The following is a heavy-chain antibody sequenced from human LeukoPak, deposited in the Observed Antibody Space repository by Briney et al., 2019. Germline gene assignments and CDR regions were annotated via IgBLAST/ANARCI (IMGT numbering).Heavy chain of an antibody. CDR2: IYTSGST. CDR3: ARGENHVLRFLEWYNTGASDI. CDR1: GGSISSYY. V-gene: IGHV4-4*07. D-gene: IGHD3-3*01. J-gene: IGHJ3*02. Sequence: PSETLSLTCTVSGGSISSYYWSWIRQPAGKGLEWIGRIYTSGSTNYNPSLKSRVTMSVDTSKNQFSLKLSSVTAADTAVYYCARGENHVLRFLEWYNTGASDIWGQGTMVTVSS.